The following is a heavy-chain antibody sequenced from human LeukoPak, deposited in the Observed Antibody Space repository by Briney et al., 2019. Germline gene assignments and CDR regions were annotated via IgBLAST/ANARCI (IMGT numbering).Heavy chain of an antibody. V-gene: IGHV3-7*01. CDR3: ARVWSIEYSYGLDAFDI. D-gene: IGHD5-18*01. CDR1: GFTFSSYW. Sequence: PGGSLRLSCAASGFTFSSYWMSWVRQAPGKGLEWVANIKQDGSEKYYVDSVKGRFTISRDNAKNSLYLQMNSLRAEDTAVYYCARVWSIEYSYGLDAFDIWGQGTMVTVSS. J-gene: IGHJ3*02. CDR2: IKQDGSEK.